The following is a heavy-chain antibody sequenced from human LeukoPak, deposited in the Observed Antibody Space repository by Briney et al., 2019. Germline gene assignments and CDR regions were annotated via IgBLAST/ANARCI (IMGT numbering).Heavy chain of an antibody. J-gene: IGHJ5*02. CDR2: ISAYNGNT. Sequence: ASVKVSCKASGYTFTSYGISWVRQAPGQGLEWMGWISAYNGNTNYAQNLQGRVTMTTDTSTSTAYMELRSLRSDDTAVYYCARDRLLRYFDWLLYKANWFDPWGQGTLVTVSS. CDR1: GYTFTSYG. V-gene: IGHV1-18*01. CDR3: ARDRLLRYFDWLLYKANWFDP. D-gene: IGHD3-9*01.